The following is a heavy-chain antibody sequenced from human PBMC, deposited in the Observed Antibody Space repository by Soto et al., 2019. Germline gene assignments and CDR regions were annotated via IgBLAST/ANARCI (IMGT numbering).Heavy chain of an antibody. CDR2: INPNSGAT. Sequence: ASVKVSCKASGYTFTGYYIHWVRQAPGQGLEWMGWINPNSGATNQAQRFQGRVTMARDTSISTAYMELSRLTSDDTAVYYCARDAVSTIGDFDYWGQGTLVTVSS. D-gene: IGHD5-12*01. V-gene: IGHV1-2*02. CDR1: GYTFTGYY. J-gene: IGHJ4*02. CDR3: ARDAVSTIGDFDY.